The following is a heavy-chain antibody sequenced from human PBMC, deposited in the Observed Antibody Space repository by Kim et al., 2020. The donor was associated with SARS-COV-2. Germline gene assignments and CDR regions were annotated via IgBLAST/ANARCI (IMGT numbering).Heavy chain of an antibody. J-gene: IGHJ4*02. V-gene: IGHV3-21*01. CDR3: ARVPTAFDY. D-gene: IGHD4-4*01. CDR2: IYI. Sequence: IYIYYADSVKGRFTISRDNAKNSLYLQMNSLRAEDTAVYYCARVPTAFDYWGQGTLVTVSS.